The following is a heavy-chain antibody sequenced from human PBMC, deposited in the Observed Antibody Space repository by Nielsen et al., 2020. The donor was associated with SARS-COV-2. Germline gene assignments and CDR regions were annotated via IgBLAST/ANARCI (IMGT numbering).Heavy chain of an antibody. CDR2: ISSSSSYI. CDR3: ARGDTAIGFDY. Sequence: GESLKISCAASGFTFSSYSMNWVRQAPGKGLEWVSSISSSSSYIYYADSVKGQFTISRDNAKNSLYLQMNSLRAEDTAVYYCARGDTAIGFDYWGQGTLVTVSS. V-gene: IGHV3-21*01. CDR1: GFTFSSYS. J-gene: IGHJ4*02. D-gene: IGHD5-18*01.